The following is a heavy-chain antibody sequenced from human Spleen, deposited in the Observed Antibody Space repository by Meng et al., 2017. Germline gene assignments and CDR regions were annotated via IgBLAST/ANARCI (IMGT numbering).Heavy chain of an antibody. CDR1: GFTFSSYS. Sequence: LSLTCAASGFTFSSYSMNWVRQAPGKGLEWVSSISSSSSYIYYADSVKGRFTISRDNAKNSLYLQMNSLRAEDTAVYYCARVAWAVRFLEWLPRADYYYGMDVWGQGTTVTVSS. CDR2: ISSSSSYI. V-gene: IGHV3-21*01. D-gene: IGHD3-3*01. J-gene: IGHJ6*02. CDR3: ARVAWAVRFLEWLPRADYYYGMDV.